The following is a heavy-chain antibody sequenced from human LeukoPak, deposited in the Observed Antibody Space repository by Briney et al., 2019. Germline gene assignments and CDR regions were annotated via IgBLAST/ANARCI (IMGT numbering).Heavy chain of an antibody. J-gene: IGHJ4*02. Sequence: GGSLRLSCAASGFTFSSYWMSRVRQAPGKGLEWVANIKQDGSEKYYVGSVKGRFTISRDNAKNSLYLQMNSLRAEDTAVYYCARARLVGSGSYWAFDYWGQGTLVTVSS. V-gene: IGHV3-7*03. CDR3: ARARLVGSGSYWAFDY. CDR1: GFTFSSYW. CDR2: IKQDGSEK. D-gene: IGHD3-10*01.